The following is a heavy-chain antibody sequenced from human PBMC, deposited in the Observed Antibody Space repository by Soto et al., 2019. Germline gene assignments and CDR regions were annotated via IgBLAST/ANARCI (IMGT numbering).Heavy chain of an antibody. D-gene: IGHD4-4*01. Sequence: ESGGGLVQPGGSLRLSCTASGFTFSDSWMTWVRQAPGKGLEWVARIKPDESEKKYADSVKGRFSISRDNAKNSMYLQMDSLRSEDTAVYYCVRGGSNYASWGQGTLVTVSS. J-gene: IGHJ5*02. CDR2: IKPDESEK. CDR1: GFTFSDSW. V-gene: IGHV3-7*01. CDR3: VRGGSNYAS.